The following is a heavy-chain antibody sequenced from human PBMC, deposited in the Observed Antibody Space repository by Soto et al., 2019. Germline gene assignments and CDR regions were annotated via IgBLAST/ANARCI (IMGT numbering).Heavy chain of an antibody. D-gene: IGHD3-22*01. J-gene: IGHJ1*01. CDR3: ASYYYDSSGYYYEYFQH. V-gene: IGHV1-3*01. CDR1: GYTFTSYA. Sequence: ASVKVSCKASGYTFTSYAMHWVRQAPGQRLEWMGWINAGNGNTKYSQKFQGRVTITRDTSASTAYMELSSLRSEDTAVYYCASYYYDSSGYYYEYFQHWGQGTLVTAPQ. CDR2: INAGNGNT.